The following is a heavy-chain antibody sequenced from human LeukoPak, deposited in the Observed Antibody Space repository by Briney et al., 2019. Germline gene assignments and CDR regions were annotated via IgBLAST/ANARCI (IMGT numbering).Heavy chain of an antibody. V-gene: IGHV3-23*01. D-gene: IGHD5-12*01. J-gene: IGHJ4*02. CDR2: ISGSGGST. Sequence: GGSLRLSCAASGFTFSSYAMSWVRQAPGKGLEWVSAISGSGGSTYYADSVKGRFTISRDNSKNTLYLQMNSLRAEDTAVYYCARDYSRWLQMDYWGQGTLVTVSS. CDR3: ARDYSRWLQMDY. CDR1: GFTFSSYA.